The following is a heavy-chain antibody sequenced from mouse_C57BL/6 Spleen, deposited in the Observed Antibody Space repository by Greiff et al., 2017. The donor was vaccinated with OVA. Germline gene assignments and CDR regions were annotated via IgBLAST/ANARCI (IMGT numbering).Heavy chain of an antibody. CDR1: GYTFTSYW. CDR3: AREPYYGSSYVGAMDY. V-gene: IGHV1-64*01. Sequence: VQLQQPGAELVKPGASVKLSCKASGYTFTSYWMHWVKQRPGQGLEWIGMIHPNSGSTNYNEKFKSKATLTVDKSSSTAYMQLSSLTSEDSAVYYCAREPYYGSSYVGAMDYWGQGTSVTVSS. CDR2: IHPNSGST. J-gene: IGHJ4*01. D-gene: IGHD1-1*01.